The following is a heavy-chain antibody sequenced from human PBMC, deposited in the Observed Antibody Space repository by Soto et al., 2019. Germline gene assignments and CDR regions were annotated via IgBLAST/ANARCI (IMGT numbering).Heavy chain of an antibody. J-gene: IGHJ6*02. Sequence: GASVKVSCKASGYTFTSYGISWVRQAPGQGLEWMGWISAYNGNTNYAQKLQGRVTMTTDTSTSTAYMELRSLRSDDTAVYYCARVYSSSSGYYYYGMDVWGQGTTVTVSS. D-gene: IGHD6-6*01. V-gene: IGHV1-18*01. CDR1: GYTFTSYG. CDR3: ARVYSSSSGYYYYGMDV. CDR2: ISAYNGNT.